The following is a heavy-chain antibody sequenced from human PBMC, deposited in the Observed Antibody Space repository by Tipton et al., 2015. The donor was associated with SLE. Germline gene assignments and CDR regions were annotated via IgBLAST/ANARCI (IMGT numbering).Heavy chain of an antibody. V-gene: IGHV4-39*07. CDR3: ARQRNSSPLDAFDF. CDR2: VYYSGTP. D-gene: IGHD2-2*01. J-gene: IGHJ3*01. Sequence: TLSLTCSVSGGSITSTNYHWGWVRQPPGMGLEWIGNVYYSGTPSYHPSLKSRITISLDTFNNHFSLKLNSVTAADTAVYYCARQRNSSPLDAFDFWGQGKMVTVS. CDR1: GGSITSTNYH.